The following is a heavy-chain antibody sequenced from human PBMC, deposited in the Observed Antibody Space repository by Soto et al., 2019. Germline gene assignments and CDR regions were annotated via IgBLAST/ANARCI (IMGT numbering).Heavy chain of an antibody. V-gene: IGHV3-23*01. J-gene: IGHJ6*02. Sequence: EVQLLESGGDLVQPGGSLRLSCVASGITFGSRAMSWVRQAPGEGLEWVSTITDTGGDTKYADSVRGRFTMSRDNSKNSLYLQMNSLRAEDTAVYYCARDHCSGGSCYSNYYYGMDVWGQGTTVTVSS. D-gene: IGHD2-15*01. CDR2: ITDTGGDT. CDR1: GITFGSRA. CDR3: ARDHCSGGSCYSNYYYGMDV.